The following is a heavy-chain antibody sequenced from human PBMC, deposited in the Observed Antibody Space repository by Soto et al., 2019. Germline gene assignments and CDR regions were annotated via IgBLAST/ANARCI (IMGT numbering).Heavy chain of an antibody. Sequence: GGSLSLSCAASGFTFTSYSMNWVRQAPGQGLEWVSYITSKSTTIKYADSVKGRFTVSRDNAKNSLYLQLNSLRAEDTAVYYCAKPLPYYDFWSGYSSAFDYWGQGTLVTVSS. D-gene: IGHD3-3*01. CDR2: ITSKSTTI. J-gene: IGHJ4*02. CDR3: AKPLPYYDFWSGYSSAFDY. V-gene: IGHV3-48*01. CDR1: GFTFTSYS.